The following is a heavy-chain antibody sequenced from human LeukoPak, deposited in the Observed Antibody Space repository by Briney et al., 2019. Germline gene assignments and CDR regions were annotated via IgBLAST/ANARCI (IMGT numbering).Heavy chain of an antibody. V-gene: IGHV4-38-2*02. CDR3: AREVDWGSFDY. Sequence: PSETLSLTCTVSGYSISSGYYWGWIRQPPGKGLEWIGSIYHSGSTYYNPSLKSRVTISVDTSKNQFSLKLSSVTAADTAVYYCAREVDWGSFDYWGQGTLVTVSS. CDR2: IYHSGST. J-gene: IGHJ4*02. D-gene: IGHD3-9*01. CDR1: GYSISSGYY.